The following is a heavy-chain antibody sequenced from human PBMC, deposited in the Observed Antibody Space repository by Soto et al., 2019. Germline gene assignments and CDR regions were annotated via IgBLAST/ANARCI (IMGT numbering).Heavy chain of an antibody. CDR3: ARAPYSRSNQYWYYNYGMDV. CDR2: IKQDGSEK. D-gene: IGHD6-13*01. CDR1: GFTFSSHW. V-gene: IGHV3-7*03. J-gene: IGHJ6*02. Sequence: GGSLRLSCAASGFTFSSHWMSWVRQAPGKGLEWVANIKQDGSEKYDVDSVKGRFSISRDNAKNSLYLQMNSLRAEDTAVYYCARAPYSRSNQYWYYNYGMDVWGQGTTVTVSS.